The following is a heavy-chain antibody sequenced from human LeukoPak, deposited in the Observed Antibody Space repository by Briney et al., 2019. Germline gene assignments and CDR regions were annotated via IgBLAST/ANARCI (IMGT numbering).Heavy chain of an antibody. V-gene: IGHV1-18*01. CDR2: ISAYNGNT. J-gene: IGHJ3*02. CDR3: ARDAILPYDSTRRLGTDDAFDI. CDR1: GYTFTSYG. Sequence: ASVNVSCKASGYTFTSYGISWVRQAPGQGLEWMGWISAYNGNTNYAQKLQGRVTMTTDTSTSTAYMELRSLRSDDTAVYYCARDAILPYDSTRRLGTDDAFDIWGQGTMVTVSS. D-gene: IGHD3-22*01.